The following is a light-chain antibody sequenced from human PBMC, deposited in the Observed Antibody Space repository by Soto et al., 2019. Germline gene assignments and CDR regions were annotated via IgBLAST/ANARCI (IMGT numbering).Light chain of an antibody. V-gene: IGLV2-14*01. CDR1: SSDVGGYKF. CDR3: SSYAGSSPLYV. Sequence: QSVLTQPACVSGSPGQSITISCTGTSSDVGGYKFVSWYQQHPGKVPKLLIYEVTNRPSGVSNRFSGSKSGNTASLTISGLQAEDEADYYCSSYAGSSPLYVFGTGTKVTVL. CDR2: EVT. J-gene: IGLJ1*01.